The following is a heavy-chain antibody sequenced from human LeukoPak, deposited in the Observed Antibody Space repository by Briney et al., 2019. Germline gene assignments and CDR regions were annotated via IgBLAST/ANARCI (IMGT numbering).Heavy chain of an antibody. J-gene: IGHJ4*02. CDR1: VSSISSGGYY. D-gene: IGHD3-22*01. Sequence: SETLSLTCTVSVSSISSGGYYWSWIRQHPGKGLEWIGYMYYSVSTYYNPYLKSPVTISVATSKNQFSLKLSSVTAADTDVYYCASRYSYDSSGPPDYWGQGTLVTVSS. CDR3: ASRYSYDSSGPPDY. V-gene: IGHV4-31*01. CDR2: MYYSVST.